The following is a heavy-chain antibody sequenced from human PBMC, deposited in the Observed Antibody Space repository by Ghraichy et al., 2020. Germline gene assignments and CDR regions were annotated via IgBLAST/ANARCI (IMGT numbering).Heavy chain of an antibody. J-gene: IGHJ3*02. V-gene: IGHV4-39*01. D-gene: IGHD2-2*01. Sequence: SETLSLTCTVSGDSINSSSYYWDWIRQPPGKGPEWIGTLYHSGGPFYNPSLKSRVAMSVDTSKNQFSLKLTSVTAADTAVYYCSRHRSTSWYNPFEIWGQGTMVTVSA. CDR3: SRHRSTSWYNPFEI. CDR2: LYHSGGP. CDR1: GDSINSSSYY.